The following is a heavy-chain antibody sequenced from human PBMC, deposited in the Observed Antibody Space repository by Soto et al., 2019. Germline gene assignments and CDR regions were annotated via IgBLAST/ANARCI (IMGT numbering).Heavy chain of an antibody. V-gene: IGHV3-23*01. Sequence: EVQLLESGGALVQPGGSLRLSCAASGFTFSGYTMNWVRQAPGKGLQWVSTITGGGDSTKYADSVKGRFTISRDNDKRTLFLQMNNLSAEYTAIYYCAKGPYRDLFNWFDSWGQGSLVTVSS. J-gene: IGHJ5*01. D-gene: IGHD4-17*01. CDR2: ITGGGDST. CDR3: AKGPYRDLFNWFDS. CDR1: GFTFSGYT.